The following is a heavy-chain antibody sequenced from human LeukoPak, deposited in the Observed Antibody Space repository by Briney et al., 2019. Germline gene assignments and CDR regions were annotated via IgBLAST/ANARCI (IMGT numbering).Heavy chain of an antibody. CDR2: ISYDGSNK. Sequence: GGSLGLSCAASGFTFSSYAMHWVRQAPGKGLEWVAVISYDGSNKYYADSVKGRFTISRDNSKNTLYLQMNSLRAEDTAVYYCAREEYQLRGHYYYYYGMDVWGQGTTVTVSS. J-gene: IGHJ6*02. CDR1: GFTFSSYA. V-gene: IGHV3-30-3*01. CDR3: AREEYQLRGHYYYYYGMDV. D-gene: IGHD2-2*01.